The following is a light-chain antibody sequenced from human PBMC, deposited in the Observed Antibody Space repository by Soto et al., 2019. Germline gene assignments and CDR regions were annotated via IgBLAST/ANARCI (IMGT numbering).Light chain of an antibody. CDR1: QSVSSN. V-gene: IGKV3-11*01. CDR3: LQRGDWPPS. CDR2: DAF. J-gene: IGKJ4*01. Sequence: EIVMTQSPATLSVSPGERATLSCRASQSVSSNLAWYQQKPGQAPRLLIYDAFNRAPGIPARFSGSGSGTDFSLTISSLEPEDFAVYYCLQRGDWPPSFGGGTKVDTK.